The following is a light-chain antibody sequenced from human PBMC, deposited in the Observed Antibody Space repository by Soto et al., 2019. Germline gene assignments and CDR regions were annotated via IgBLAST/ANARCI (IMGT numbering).Light chain of an antibody. V-gene: IGLV2-14*01. CDR1: SSDVGGYNY. CDR3: SSYTSTSTRV. J-gene: IGLJ1*01. CDR2: EVS. Sequence: QSVLTQPAFVSGSPGQSITISCTGTSSDVGGYNYVSWYQHPPGKAPKLMISEVSNRPSGVSNRFSGSKSGNTASLTISGLQAEDEADYYCSSYTSTSTRVFGTGTKLPVL.